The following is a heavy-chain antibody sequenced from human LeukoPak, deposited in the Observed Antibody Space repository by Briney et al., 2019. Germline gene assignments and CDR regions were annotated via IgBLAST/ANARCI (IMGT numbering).Heavy chain of an antibody. CDR3: ARQIGYFSN. V-gene: IGHV3-7*01. D-gene: IGHD2-15*01. CDR2: IKLDGSEK. J-gene: IGHJ4*02. CDR1: GFTFSNYW. Sequence: GGSLRLSCAASGFTFSNYWMNWVRQAPGKGLEWVANIKLDGSEKYYVDSVKGRFTISRDNAKNSLYLQMNSLRAEDTAVYYCARQIGYFSNWGQGTLVTVSS.